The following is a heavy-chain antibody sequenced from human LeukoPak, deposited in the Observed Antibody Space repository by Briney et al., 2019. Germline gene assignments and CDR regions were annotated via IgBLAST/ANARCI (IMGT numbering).Heavy chain of an antibody. J-gene: IGHJ1*01. D-gene: IGHD6-13*01. CDR3: AREVPQRQLVNNGYFQH. CDR1: GYTFTSYG. CDR2: IIPILGIA. V-gene: IGHV1-69*04. Sequence: SVKVSCKASGYTFTSYGISWVRQAPGQGLEWMGRIIPILGIANYAQKFQGRVTITADKSTSTAYMELSSLRSEDTAVYYCAREVPQRQLVNNGYFQHWGQGTLVTVSS.